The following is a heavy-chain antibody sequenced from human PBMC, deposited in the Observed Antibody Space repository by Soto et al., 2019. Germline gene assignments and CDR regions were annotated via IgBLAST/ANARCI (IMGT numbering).Heavy chain of an antibody. J-gene: IGHJ4*02. D-gene: IGHD7-27*01. CDR1: GGSISSSSYY. Sequence: QLQLQESGPGLVKPSETLSLTCTVSGGSISSSSYYWGWIRQPPGKGLEWIGSIYYSGSTYYNPSLKSRVTISVDTSKNQFSLKLSSVTAADTAVYYCARPPLGYRNYYFDYWGQGTLVTVSS. CDR2: IYYSGST. CDR3: ARPPLGYRNYYFDY. V-gene: IGHV4-39*01.